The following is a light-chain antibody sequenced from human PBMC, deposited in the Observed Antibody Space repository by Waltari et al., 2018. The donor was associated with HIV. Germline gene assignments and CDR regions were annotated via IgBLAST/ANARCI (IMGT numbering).Light chain of an antibody. CDR1: SSDVGDSNY. CDR3: SSYTSSSTRV. J-gene: IGLJ1*01. Sequence: QSALPQPASVSGSPGQSITISCTGTSSDVGDSNYVSWYQQHPGKAPKLIIYDVSNRPSGVSNRFSGSKSGNTASLTISGLQTEDEADYYCSSYTSSSTRVFGTGTKVTVL. CDR2: DVS. V-gene: IGLV2-14*01.